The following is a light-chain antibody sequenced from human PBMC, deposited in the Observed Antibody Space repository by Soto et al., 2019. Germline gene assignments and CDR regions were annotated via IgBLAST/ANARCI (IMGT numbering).Light chain of an antibody. J-gene: IGKJ2*01. CDR1: QSISDW. CDR3: QQYNSYPYT. V-gene: IGKV1-5*03. CDR2: KAS. Sequence: DIQMTQSPSTLSASVGDRVTITCRSSQSISDWLAWYQQTPGKAPKLLIYKASSLQSVVPSRFSGSGSGTEFTITISSLQPDDFEMLYSQQYNSYPYTFGHGTKLESK.